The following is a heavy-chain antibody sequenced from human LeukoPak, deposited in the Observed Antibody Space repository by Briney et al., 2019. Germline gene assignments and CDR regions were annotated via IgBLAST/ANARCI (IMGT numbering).Heavy chain of an antibody. CDR3: AKKIAAAAWFDP. Sequence: SDTLSLTCAVSGYSISSDNWWGWIRPPPGKGLEWIGYIYYSGGTYYNPSLKSRVTMSVDTSKNQFSLKLSSVTAVDTAVYYCAKKIAAAAWFDPWGQGTLVTVSS. J-gene: IGHJ5*02. CDR2: IYYSGGT. V-gene: IGHV4-28*01. CDR1: GYSISSDNW. D-gene: IGHD6-13*01.